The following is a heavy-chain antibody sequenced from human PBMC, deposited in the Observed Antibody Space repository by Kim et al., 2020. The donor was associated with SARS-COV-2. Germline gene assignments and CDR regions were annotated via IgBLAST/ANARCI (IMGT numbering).Heavy chain of an antibody. CDR3: AKEKPDYGDGYYYYGMDV. Sequence: GGSLRLSCAASGFTFSSYGMHWVRQAPGKGLEWVAVISYDGSNKYYADSVKGRFTISRDNSKNTLYLQMNSLRAEDTAVYYCAKEKPDYGDGYYYYGMDV. CDR2: ISYDGSNK. J-gene: IGHJ6*01. V-gene: IGHV3-30*18. CDR1: GFTFSSYG. D-gene: IGHD4-17*01.